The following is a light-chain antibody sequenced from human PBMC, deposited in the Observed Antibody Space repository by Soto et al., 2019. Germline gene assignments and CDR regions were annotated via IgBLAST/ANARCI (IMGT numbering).Light chain of an antibody. CDR2: GVY. J-gene: IGKJ1*01. V-gene: IGKV3-20*01. CDR1: QTGNNNY. CDR3: QHYGYSQWT. Sequence: IGLTHSTGTLSLSPGERATLSCRASQTGNNNYLAWYQHKSGQAPRLLIYGVYTRASGIPDRFSGSGSGTEFTLTITRLEPEDSAVYFCQHYGYSQWTFGQGTKVDIK.